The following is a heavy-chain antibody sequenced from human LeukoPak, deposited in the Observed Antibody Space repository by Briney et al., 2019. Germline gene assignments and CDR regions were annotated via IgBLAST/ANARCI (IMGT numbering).Heavy chain of an antibody. CDR2: IYHSGST. CDR3: ARDLGAEGCSSTSCSYYYYMDV. CDR1: GYSISSGYY. V-gene: IGHV4-38-2*02. Sequence: SETLSLTCTVSGYSISSGYYWGWIRQPPGKGLEWIGSIYHSGSTYYNPSLKSRVTISVDTSKNQFSLKLSSVTAADTAVYYCARDLGAEGCSSTSCSYYYYMDVWGKGTTVTVSS. D-gene: IGHD2-2*01. J-gene: IGHJ6*03.